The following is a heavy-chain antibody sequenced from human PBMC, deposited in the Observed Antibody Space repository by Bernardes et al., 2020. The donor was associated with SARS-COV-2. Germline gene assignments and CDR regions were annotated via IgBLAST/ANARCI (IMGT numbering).Heavy chain of an antibody. CDR3: TAAGMH. D-gene: IGHD2-8*01. CDR2: IKTKPNVGAT. V-gene: IGHV3-15*01. J-gene: IGHJ4*02. CDR1: GLTLSDAW. Sequence: GGSLRLSCAASGLTLSDAWMTWVRQAPGKGLEWVGRIKTKPNVGATDYAAPVRGRFTISRDDSNNMLYLHLSSLKTEDTAVYYCTAAGMHWGQGTLVTVSS.